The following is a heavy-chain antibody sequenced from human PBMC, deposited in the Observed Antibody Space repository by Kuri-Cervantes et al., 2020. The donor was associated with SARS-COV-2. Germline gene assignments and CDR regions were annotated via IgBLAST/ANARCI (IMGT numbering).Heavy chain of an antibody. Sequence: ESLKISCTVSGGSISGYYWNWIRQPAGKGLEWIGRVHTSGSTNYNPSLKSRVTISVDTSKNQFSLKLSSVTAADTAVYYCAGRDYDSYAFDIWGQGTLVTVSS. D-gene: IGHD3-3*01. V-gene: IGHV4-4*07. CDR2: VHTSGST. J-gene: IGHJ4*02. CDR1: GGSISGYY. CDR3: AGRDYDSYAFDI.